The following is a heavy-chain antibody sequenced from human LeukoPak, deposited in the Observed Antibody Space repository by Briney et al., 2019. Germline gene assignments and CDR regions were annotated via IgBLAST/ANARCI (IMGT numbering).Heavy chain of an antibody. CDR1: GGSISSGGYY. CDR3: AREHYSFDSSGYSNHFDY. Sequence: SETLSLTCTVSGGSISSGGYYWSWIRQHPGKGLEWIGYIYYSGSTYYNPSLKSRVTISVDTSKNQFSLKLSSVTAADTAAYYCAREHYSFDSSGYSNHFDYWGQGTLVTVSS. CDR2: IYYSGST. D-gene: IGHD3-22*01. V-gene: IGHV4-31*03. J-gene: IGHJ4*02.